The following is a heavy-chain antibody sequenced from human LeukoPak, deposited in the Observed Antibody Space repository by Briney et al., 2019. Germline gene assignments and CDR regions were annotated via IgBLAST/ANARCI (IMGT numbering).Heavy chain of an antibody. V-gene: IGHV4-31*03. CDR2: IYYSGST. CDR1: GGSISSGGYY. Sequence: SQTLSLTCTVSGGSISSGGYYWSWIRQHPGKGLEWIGYIYYSGSTYYNPSLKSRVTISVDTSKNQFSLKLSSVTAADTAVYYCARTLVWFGEFLNWFDPWGQGTLVTVSS. J-gene: IGHJ5*02. D-gene: IGHD3-10*01. CDR3: ARTLVWFGEFLNWFDP.